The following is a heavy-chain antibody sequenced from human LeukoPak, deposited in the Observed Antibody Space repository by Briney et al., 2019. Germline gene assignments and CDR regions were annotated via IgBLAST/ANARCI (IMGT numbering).Heavy chain of an antibody. CDR2: IYYTGNT. V-gene: IGHV4-39*07. Sequence: SETLSLTCSVSGDTISTSDHYWGWIRQPPGKGLEWIGSIYYTGNTYYNPSLKSRVTISVDTSKNQFSLKLSSVTAADTAVYYCARGRTRKAGYCSGGSCYYGVDYWGQGTLVTVSS. D-gene: IGHD2-15*01. CDR3: ARGRTRKAGYCSGGSCYYGVDY. J-gene: IGHJ4*02. CDR1: GDTISTSDHY.